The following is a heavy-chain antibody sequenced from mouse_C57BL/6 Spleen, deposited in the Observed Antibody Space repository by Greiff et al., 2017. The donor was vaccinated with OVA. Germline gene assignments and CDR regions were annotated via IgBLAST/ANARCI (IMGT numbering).Heavy chain of an antibody. CDR2: IDPSDSDT. D-gene: IGHD2-13*01. J-gene: IGHJ3*01. CDR3: GSSDWGAWFAD. V-gene: IGHV1-69*02. CDR1: GYTFTSYW. Sequence: VQLQQPGAELVRPGASVKLSCKASGYTFTSYWMDWVKQRPGQGLEWIGKIDPSDSDTNYNQKFKGKATLTVDKSSSTAYMQLSSLTSEDSAVYYCGSSDWGAWFADWGKGTLVTVSA.